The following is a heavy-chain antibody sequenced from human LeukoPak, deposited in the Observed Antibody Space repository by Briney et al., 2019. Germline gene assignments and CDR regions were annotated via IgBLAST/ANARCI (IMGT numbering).Heavy chain of an antibody. Sequence: SETLSLTCAVYGGSFSGYYWSWIRQPPGKGLEWIGEINHSGSTNYNPSLKSRVTISVDTSKNQFSLKLSSVTAADTAVYYCARGGLQDAFDIWGQGTMVTVSS. CDR2: INHSGST. CDR3: ARGGLQDAFDI. J-gene: IGHJ3*02. D-gene: IGHD5-24*01. V-gene: IGHV4-34*01. CDR1: GGSFSGYY.